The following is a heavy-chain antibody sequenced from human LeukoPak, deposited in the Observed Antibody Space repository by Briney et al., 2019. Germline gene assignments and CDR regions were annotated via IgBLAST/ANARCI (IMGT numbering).Heavy chain of an antibody. V-gene: IGHV3-73*01. J-gene: IGHJ4*02. D-gene: IGHD6-13*01. Sequence: PGGSLTLSCAASGFTFSGSAMHWVRQASGKGLEWVGRIRSKANSYATAYAASVKGRFTISRDDSKNTAYLQMNSLKTEDTAVYYCTRAAAGNDWGQGTLVTVSS. CDR3: TRAAAGND. CDR1: GFTFSGSA. CDR2: IRSKANSYAT.